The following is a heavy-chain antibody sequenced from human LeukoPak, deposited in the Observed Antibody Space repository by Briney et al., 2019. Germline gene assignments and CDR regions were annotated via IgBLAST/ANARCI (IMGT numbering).Heavy chain of an antibody. Sequence: TGRPLTLSCAASGFTFRCYGMHWVRQAPGKGLEWLAGRWYDGSQKYYPDSVQGRFTISRDNSKNTLFLQMNSLRAEDTAVYYCATNQIMIREYYFDYWGQGTLVTVSS. CDR2: RWYDGSQK. V-gene: IGHV3-33*08. D-gene: IGHD3-16*01. CDR1: GFTFRCYG. J-gene: IGHJ4*02. CDR3: ATNQIMIREYYFDY.